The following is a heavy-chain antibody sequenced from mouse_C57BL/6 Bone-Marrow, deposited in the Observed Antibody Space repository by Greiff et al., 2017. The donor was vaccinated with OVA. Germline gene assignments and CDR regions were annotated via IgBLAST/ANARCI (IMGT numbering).Heavy chain of an antibody. CDR1: GYTFTSYG. Sequence: VKLMESGAELARPGASVKLSCKASGYTFTSYGISWVKQRTGQGLEWIGEIYPRSGNTYYNEKFKGKATLTADKSSSTAYMELRSLTSEDSAVYFCARDDYYGSGAMDYWGQGTSVTVSS. J-gene: IGHJ4*01. D-gene: IGHD1-1*01. CDR2: IYPRSGNT. V-gene: IGHV1-81*01. CDR3: ARDDYYGSGAMDY.